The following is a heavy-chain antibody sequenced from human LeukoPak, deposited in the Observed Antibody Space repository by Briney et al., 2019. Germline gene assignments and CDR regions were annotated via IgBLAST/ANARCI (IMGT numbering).Heavy chain of an antibody. Sequence: PGGSLRLSCAASGFTVSGNYMSWVRQAPGKGLEWVSAISGSGGSTYYADSVKGRFTISRDNSKNTLYLQMNSLRAEDTAVYYCAKDVGSGEGVEWYDAFDIWGQGTMVTVSS. CDR2: ISGSGGST. D-gene: IGHD2-15*01. J-gene: IGHJ3*02. CDR3: AKDVGSGEGVEWYDAFDI. CDR1: GFTVSGNY. V-gene: IGHV3-23*01.